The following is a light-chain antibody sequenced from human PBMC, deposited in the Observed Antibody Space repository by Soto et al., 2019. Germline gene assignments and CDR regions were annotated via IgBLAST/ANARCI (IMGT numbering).Light chain of an antibody. V-gene: IGLV3-21*02. CDR3: GTWDGSRNWV. Sequence: SYVLTQPPSVSVAPGETAGITCGGNNIGSKIVHWYQQRPGQAPVLVVYDDSARPSVIPERFSGSNSGNTATLTISRVEAGDEADYYCGTWDGSRNWVFGGGTKLTVL. CDR2: DDS. J-gene: IGLJ3*02. CDR1: NIGSKI.